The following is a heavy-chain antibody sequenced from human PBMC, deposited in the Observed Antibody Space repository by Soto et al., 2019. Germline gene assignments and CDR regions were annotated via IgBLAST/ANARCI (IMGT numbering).Heavy chain of an antibody. J-gene: IGHJ5*02. D-gene: IGHD1-1*01. Sequence: ASVKVSCKAPRYIFTAYFMHWVRQAPGQGLEWMGWINPNNGATHYGLSFQGRVTMTRDTSISTAYMELSSLRSDDTAVYYCASNDPGARFDPWGQGTPVTFSS. CDR1: RYIFTAYF. V-gene: IGHV1-2*02. CDR3: ASNDPGARFDP. CDR2: INPNNGAT.